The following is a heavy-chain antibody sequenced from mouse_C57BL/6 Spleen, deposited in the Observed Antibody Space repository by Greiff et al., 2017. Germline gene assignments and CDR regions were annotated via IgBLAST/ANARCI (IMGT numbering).Heavy chain of an antibody. Sequence: VQLQQSGAELVRPGASVTLSCKASGYTFTDYEMHWVKQTPVHGLEWIGAIDPETGGTAYNQKFKGKAILTADKSSSTAYMELRRLTSEESAVYYCTRWDGNPMDYWGQGTTLTVSS. V-gene: IGHV1-15*01. CDR3: TRWDGNPMDY. J-gene: IGHJ2*01. CDR1: GYTFTDYE. D-gene: IGHD2-1*01. CDR2: IDPETGGT.